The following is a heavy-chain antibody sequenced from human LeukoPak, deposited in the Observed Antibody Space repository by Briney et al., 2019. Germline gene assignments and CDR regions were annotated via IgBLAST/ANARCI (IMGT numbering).Heavy chain of an antibody. D-gene: IGHD5-12*01. CDR1: GFTFGSCG. Sequence: GGSLRLSCAASGFTFGSCGMYWVRQAPGKGLEWVAFIRYDGSNKYYGDSVKGRFTISRDNSKNILYLQMNSLRPEDTAMYCCAKEVGWLDDLAQAFGVWGQGTTVTVSS. J-gene: IGHJ3*01. V-gene: IGHV3-30*02. CDR2: IRYDGSNK. CDR3: AKEVGWLDDLAQAFGV.